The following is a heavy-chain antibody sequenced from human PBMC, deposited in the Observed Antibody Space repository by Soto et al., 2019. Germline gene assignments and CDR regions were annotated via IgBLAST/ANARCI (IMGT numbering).Heavy chain of an antibody. CDR3: AKDYHSTGWDAALDY. V-gene: IGHV4-59*01. CDR1: GDSLSDSF. J-gene: IGHJ4*02. D-gene: IGHD6-19*01. Sequence: SETLSLTCTVSGDSLSDSFWSWIRQSPVRGLEWIGYVYYTGSTNYNPSLKTRLSMSVDTSRDQFFLHLYSVTAADTAVYYCAKDYHSTGWDAALDYWGQGAPVTVSS. CDR2: VYYTGST.